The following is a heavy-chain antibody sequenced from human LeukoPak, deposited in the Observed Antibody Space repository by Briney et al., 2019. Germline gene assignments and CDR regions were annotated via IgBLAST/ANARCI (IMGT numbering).Heavy chain of an antibody. V-gene: IGHV1-69*05. Sequence: GASVKVSCKASGGTFSRYAISWVRQAPGQGLEWMGGIIPIFGTANYAQKFQGRVTITTDESTSTAYMELSSLRSEDTAVYYCARPRDYGDYVAFDISRQGTMVTVSS. CDR1: GGTFSRYA. CDR3: ARPRDYGDYVAFDI. CDR2: IIPIFGTA. J-gene: IGHJ3*02. D-gene: IGHD4-17*01.